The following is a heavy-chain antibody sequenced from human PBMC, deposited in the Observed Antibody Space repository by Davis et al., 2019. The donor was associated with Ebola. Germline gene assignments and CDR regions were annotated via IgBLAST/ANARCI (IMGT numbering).Heavy chain of an antibody. V-gene: IGHV3-23*01. J-gene: IGHJ4*02. CDR1: GFTFSSSA. CDR3: AKEHPPSCGSGWTGPFDY. D-gene: IGHD6-19*01. Sequence: GESLKISCAASGFTFSSSAMRWVRQAPGKGLAWVSALCGSGGSTYYADSVKVRFTISRDNFKNTLYLQMNSLRAEDTAVDYCAKEHPPSCGSGWTGPFDYGGQGTLVTVSS. CDR2: LCGSGGST.